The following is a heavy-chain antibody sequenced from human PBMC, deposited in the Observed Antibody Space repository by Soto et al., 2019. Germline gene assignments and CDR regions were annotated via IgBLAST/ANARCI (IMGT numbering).Heavy chain of an antibody. CDR3: ARGGYYYYYGMDV. D-gene: IGHD5-12*01. V-gene: IGHV3-74*01. J-gene: IGHJ6*02. CDR1: GFTFSSYW. CDR2: INSDGSST. Sequence: GSLRLSCAASGFTFSSYWMHWVLQAPGKGLVWVSRINSDGSSTSYADSVKGRFTISRDNAKNTLYLQMNSLRAEDTAVYYCARGGYYYYYGMDVWGQGTTVTVSS.